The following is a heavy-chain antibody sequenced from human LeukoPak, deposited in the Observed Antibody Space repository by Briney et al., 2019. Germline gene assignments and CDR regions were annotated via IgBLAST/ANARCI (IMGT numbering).Heavy chain of an antibody. J-gene: IGHJ6*04. CDR3: ARDGAAAGTYYYYGMDV. D-gene: IGHD6-13*01. Sequence: SETLSLTCTVSGGSVSSGSYYWSWIRQPPGKGLEWIGYIYYSGSTNYNPSLKSRVTISVDTSKNQFSLTLSSVTAADTAVYYCARDGAAAGTYYYYGMDVWGKGTTVTVSS. V-gene: IGHV4-61*01. CDR1: GGSVSSGSYY. CDR2: IYYSGST.